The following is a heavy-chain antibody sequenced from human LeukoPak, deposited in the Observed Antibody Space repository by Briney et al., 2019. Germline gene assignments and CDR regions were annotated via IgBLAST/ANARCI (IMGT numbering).Heavy chain of an antibody. D-gene: IGHD3-9*01. V-gene: IGHV3-21*06. CDR2: ISNSSSYI. Sequence: KPGGSLRLSCAASGFTFSSYTMNWVRQAPGKGLEWVSSISNSSSYIYYADSVKGRFTISRDNAKNSLYLQMNSLRAEDTAVYYCARDTYDILTGYYKWAFDIWGQGTMVTVSS. CDR1: GFTFSSYT. CDR3: ARDTYDILTGYYKWAFDI. J-gene: IGHJ3*02.